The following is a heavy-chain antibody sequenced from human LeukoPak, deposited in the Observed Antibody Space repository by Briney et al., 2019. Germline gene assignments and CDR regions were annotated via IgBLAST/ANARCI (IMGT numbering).Heavy chain of an antibody. CDR3: ARGKYYDSSGPYYYYGMDV. Sequence: ASVKVSCKASGYTFTSYAMHWVRQAPGQRLEWMGWINAGNGNTKYSQKFQGRVTITRDTSASTAYMELSSLRSEDTAVYYCARGKYYDSSGPYYYYGMDVWGQGTTVTVSS. J-gene: IGHJ6*02. D-gene: IGHD3-22*01. V-gene: IGHV1-3*01. CDR2: INAGNGNT. CDR1: GYTFTSYA.